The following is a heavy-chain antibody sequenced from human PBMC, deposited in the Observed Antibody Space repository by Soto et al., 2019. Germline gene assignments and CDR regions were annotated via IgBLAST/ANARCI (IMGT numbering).Heavy chain of an antibody. D-gene: IGHD3-22*01. CDR3: AKGSLYDSSGYLFDY. V-gene: IGHV3-23*01. CDR1: GFTFSSYA. J-gene: IGHJ4*02. Sequence: GGSRRLAWAASGFTFSSYAMSWVRQAPGKGLEWVSFISGSGGSTYYADSVKGRFTISRDNSKNTLYLQMNSLRAEDTAVYYCAKGSLYDSSGYLFDYWGQGTLVTVSS. CDR2: ISGSGGST.